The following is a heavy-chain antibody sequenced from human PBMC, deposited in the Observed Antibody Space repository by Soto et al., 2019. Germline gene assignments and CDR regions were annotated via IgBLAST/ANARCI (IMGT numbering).Heavy chain of an antibody. V-gene: IGHV3-30-3*01. CDR2: ISYDGSNK. Sequence: QVQLVESGGGVVQPGRSLRLSCAASGFTFSNNAMDWVRQAPGKGLEWVAVISYDGSNKYIAESVKGRFTISRDNSKNTPFLQMNSLRAEDTGVYYCARGTTTSAFSAMDVWGQGTTVTVSS. CDR1: GFTFSNNA. J-gene: IGHJ6*02. CDR3: ARGTTTSAFSAMDV. D-gene: IGHD1-1*01.